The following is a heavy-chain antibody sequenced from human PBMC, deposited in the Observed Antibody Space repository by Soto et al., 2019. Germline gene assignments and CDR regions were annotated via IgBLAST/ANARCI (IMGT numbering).Heavy chain of an antibody. J-gene: IGHJ4*02. D-gene: IGHD5-18*01. Sequence: GGSLRLSCAASGFTFSNAWMSWVRQAPGKGLEWVGRIKSKTDGGTTDYAAPVKGRFTISRDDSKNTLYLQMNSLKTEDTAVYYCTTRGYSYAMHFDYWGQGTLVTVSS. CDR3: TTRGYSYAMHFDY. CDR1: GFTFSNAW. CDR2: IKSKTDGGTT. V-gene: IGHV3-15*01.